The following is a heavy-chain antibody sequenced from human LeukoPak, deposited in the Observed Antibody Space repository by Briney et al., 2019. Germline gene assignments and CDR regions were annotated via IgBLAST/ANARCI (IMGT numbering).Heavy chain of an antibody. Sequence: GGSLRLFSAASGFTFSKAWMNWVRQAPGKGLEWVARIKTKSQGGTTDYTAPVKGRFAISRDDSENRLYLQMNSLKSEDTAVYYCAVGLGKSDTDYWGQGTLVTVSS. J-gene: IGHJ4*02. CDR1: GFTFSKAW. V-gene: IGHV3-15*05. CDR3: AVGLGKSDTDY. CDR2: IKTKSQGGTT.